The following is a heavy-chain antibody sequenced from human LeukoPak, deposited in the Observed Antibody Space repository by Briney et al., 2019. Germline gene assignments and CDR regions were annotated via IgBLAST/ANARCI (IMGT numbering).Heavy chain of an antibody. CDR3: AKDHVATSKSPWFFDY. Sequence: GGSLRLSCAASGFTFSSYAMSWVRQAPGKGPEWVSAISGSGGSTYYADSVKGRFTISRDNSKNTLYLQMNSLRAEDTAVYYCAKDHVATSKSPWFFDYWGQGTLVTVSS. CDR1: GFTFSSYA. CDR2: ISGSGGST. J-gene: IGHJ4*02. V-gene: IGHV3-23*01. D-gene: IGHD5-12*01.